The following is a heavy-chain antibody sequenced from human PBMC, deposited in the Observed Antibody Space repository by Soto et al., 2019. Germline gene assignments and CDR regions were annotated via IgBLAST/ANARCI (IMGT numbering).Heavy chain of an antibody. CDR2: IYYSGST. CDR1: GGSISGSGYY. V-gene: IGHV4-39*01. Sequence: SETLSLTCTVSGGSISGSGYYWGWIRQPPGKGLEWIGSIYYSGSTSYSPSLKSRVTISVDTSKNQFSLKLTSVTAADTAIYYCATNTTIESTRHNCFLTSCQGTLFSVS. CDR3: ATNTTIESTRHNCFLT. J-gene: IGHJ5*02. D-gene: IGHD2-8*01.